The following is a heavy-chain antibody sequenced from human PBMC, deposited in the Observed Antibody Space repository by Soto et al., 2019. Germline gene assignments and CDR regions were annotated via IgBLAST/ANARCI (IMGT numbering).Heavy chain of an antibody. CDR3: VKASTYEYVWGSYRYFFDH. D-gene: IGHD3-16*02. J-gene: IGHJ4*02. Sequence: EVQMLESGGGLVQPGGSLRLSCAASGFPFTTYAMSWVRQAPGKGLEWVSGISGSGDRTHYADSVKGRFTISRDNSKNTLHLQMNSLAAEYTAAYYCVKASTYEYVWGSYRYFFDHWGQGTLVTVSS. V-gene: IGHV3-23*01. CDR1: GFPFTTYA. CDR2: ISGSGDRT.